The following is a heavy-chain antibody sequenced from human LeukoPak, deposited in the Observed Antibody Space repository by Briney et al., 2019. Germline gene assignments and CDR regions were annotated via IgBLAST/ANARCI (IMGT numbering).Heavy chain of an antibody. CDR3: ARGGKIMINMVRGALASRDAFDI. Sequence: ASVKVSCKASGYTFTGYYIHWVRQAPGQGVEWMGWINPNSGGTKYAQKFQGRVTVTRDPSISTSSMELSRLKSDDTAVYYCARGGKIMINMVRGALASRDAFDIWGQGTMVTASS. V-gene: IGHV1-2*02. D-gene: IGHD3-10*01. CDR1: GYTFTGYY. J-gene: IGHJ3*02. CDR2: INPNSGGT.